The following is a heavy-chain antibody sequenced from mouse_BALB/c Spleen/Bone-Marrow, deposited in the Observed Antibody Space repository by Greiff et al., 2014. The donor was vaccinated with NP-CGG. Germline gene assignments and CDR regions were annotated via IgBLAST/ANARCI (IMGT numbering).Heavy chain of an antibody. Sequence: LVESGAELAKPGASVKMSCKASGHTFSTYWMHWVKQRPGQGLEWIGYINPSIGYADYVQKFKDKATLTADNSSSIVYMQLSSLTSEDSAIYYCAMIPFTMDYWGQGTSVTVSS. CDR3: AMIPFTMDY. J-gene: IGHJ4*01. V-gene: IGHV1-7*01. D-gene: IGHD2-4*01. CDR1: GHTFSTYW. CDR2: INPSIGYA.